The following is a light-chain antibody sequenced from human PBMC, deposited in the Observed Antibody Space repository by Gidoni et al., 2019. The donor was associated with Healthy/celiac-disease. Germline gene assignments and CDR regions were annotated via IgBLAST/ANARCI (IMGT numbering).Light chain of an antibody. Sequence: AIRMTQSPSSFSASTGDRVTITCRASQGISSYLAWYQQKPGKAPKLLIYAASTLQSGVPSRFSGSGSGTDFTLTISGLQSEDFATYYCQQYYSYPLTFGGXTKVEIK. CDR2: AAS. V-gene: IGKV1-8*01. CDR3: QQYYSYPLT. J-gene: IGKJ4*01. CDR1: QGISSY.